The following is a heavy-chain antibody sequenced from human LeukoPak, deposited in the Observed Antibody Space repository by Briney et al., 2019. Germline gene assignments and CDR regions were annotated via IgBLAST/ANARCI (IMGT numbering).Heavy chain of an antibody. V-gene: IGHV4-59*11. CDR3: ASIKRGSIFGYFDF. D-gene: IGHD5-18*01. CDR2: LFDSVNT. Sequence: SETLSLTCTVSGGSISSHYWSWIRQPPGKGLEWIAYLFDSVNTKDNPSLQSRLTLSADTSKNQFSLRLSSVTAADTAVYYCASIKRGSIFGYFDFWGQGIKVTVSS. CDR1: GGSISSHY. J-gene: IGHJ4*02.